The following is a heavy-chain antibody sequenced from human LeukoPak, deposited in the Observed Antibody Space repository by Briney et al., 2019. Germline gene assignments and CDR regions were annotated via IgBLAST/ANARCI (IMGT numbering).Heavy chain of an antibody. CDR2: SYYSGST. V-gene: IGHV4-39*01. D-gene: IGHD6-6*01. CDR3: ARCPSSIAARRSSNWFDP. CDR1: GGSISSSSYY. Sequence: SQTLSLTCTVSGGSISSSSYYWGWIRQPPGKGLEWIGSSYYSGSTYYNPSLKSRVTISVDTSKNQFSLKLSSVTAADTAVYYCARCPSSIAARRSSNWFDPWGQGTLVTVSS. J-gene: IGHJ5*02.